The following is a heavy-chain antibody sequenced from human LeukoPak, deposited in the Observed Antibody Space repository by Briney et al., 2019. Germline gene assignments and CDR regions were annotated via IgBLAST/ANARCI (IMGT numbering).Heavy chain of an antibody. Sequence: PGGSLRLSCAASGFTFSGCAMNWVRQAPGKGLVWVSRINSDGSSTRYADSVKGRFTISSDNAQNTVYLQMNSLRAEDTAVYYCAREGRNSYWYFDLWGRGTLVTVSS. CDR2: INSDGSST. CDR3: AREGRNSYWYFDL. D-gene: IGHD4-23*01. V-gene: IGHV3-74*01. CDR1: GFTFSGCA. J-gene: IGHJ2*01.